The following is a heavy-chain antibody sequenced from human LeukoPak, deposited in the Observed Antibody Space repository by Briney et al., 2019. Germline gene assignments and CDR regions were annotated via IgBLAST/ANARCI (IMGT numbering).Heavy chain of an antibody. CDR1: GGSISSYY. CDR3: ARVARGGSYSYGYIDYYYYYYMDV. CDR2: IYTSGST. J-gene: IGHJ6*03. V-gene: IGHV4-4*07. Sequence: SETLSLTCTVSGGSISSYYWSWIRQPAGKGLEWIGRIYTSGSTNYNPSLKSRVTMSVDTSKNQFSLKLNSVTAADTAVYYCARVARGGSYSYGYIDYYYYYYMDVWGKGTTVTVSS. D-gene: IGHD5-18*01.